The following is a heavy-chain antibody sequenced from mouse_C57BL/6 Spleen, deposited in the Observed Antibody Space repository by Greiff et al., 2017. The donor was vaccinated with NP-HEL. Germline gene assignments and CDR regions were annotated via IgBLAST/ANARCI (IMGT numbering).Heavy chain of an antibody. D-gene: IGHD5-1*01. CDR3: ARKYLLPGDYFDV. Sequence: VQLQQPGAELVMPGASVKLSCKASGYTFTSYWMHWVKQRPGQGLEWIGEIDPSDSYTNYNQKFKGKSTLTVDKSSSTAYMQLSSLTSEDSAVYYCARKYLLPGDYFDVWGTGTTVTVSS. CDR1: GYTFTSYW. V-gene: IGHV1-69*01. J-gene: IGHJ1*03. CDR2: IDPSDSYT.